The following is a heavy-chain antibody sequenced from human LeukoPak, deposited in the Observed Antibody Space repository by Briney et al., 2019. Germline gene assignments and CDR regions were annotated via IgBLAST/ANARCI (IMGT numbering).Heavy chain of an antibody. CDR1: GFTFSSYA. D-gene: IGHD6-6*01. J-gene: IGHJ4*02. V-gene: IGHV3-30-3*01. CDR2: ISYDGSNK. CDR3: ARDSIPIAARPGHWLDY. Sequence: GSLRLSCAASGFTFSSYAMHWVRQAPGKGLEWVAVISYDGSNKYYADSVKGRFTISRDNSKNTLYPQMNSLRAEDTAVYYCARDSIPIAARPGHWLDYWGQGTLVTVSS.